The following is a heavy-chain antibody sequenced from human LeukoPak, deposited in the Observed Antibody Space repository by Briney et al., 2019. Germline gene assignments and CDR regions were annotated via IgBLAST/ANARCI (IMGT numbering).Heavy chain of an antibody. CDR3: ARDRRDGYNYEPFDY. Sequence: SETLSLTCTVSGGSISSYYWSWIRQPPGKGLEWIGYIYYSGSTNYNPSLNSRVTISLDTSKRQFSLKLNSVTAADTAVYYCARDRRDGYNYEPFDYWGQGTLVTVSS. CDR2: IYYSGST. CDR1: GGSISSYY. V-gene: IGHV4-59*12. J-gene: IGHJ4*02. D-gene: IGHD5-24*01.